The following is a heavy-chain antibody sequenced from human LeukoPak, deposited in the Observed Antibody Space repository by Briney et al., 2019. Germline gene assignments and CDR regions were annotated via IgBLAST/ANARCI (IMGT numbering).Heavy chain of an antibody. V-gene: IGHV4-59*01. Sequence: SETLSLTCTVSGGSISSYYWSWIRQPPGKGLEWIGYIYYSGSTNYNPSLKSRVTISVDTSKDQFSLKLGSVTAADTAVYYCARGFQRFLEWSQDYYMDVWGKGTTVTVSS. CDR3: ARGFQRFLEWSQDYYMDV. J-gene: IGHJ6*03. CDR1: GGSISSYY. D-gene: IGHD3-3*01. CDR2: IYYSGST.